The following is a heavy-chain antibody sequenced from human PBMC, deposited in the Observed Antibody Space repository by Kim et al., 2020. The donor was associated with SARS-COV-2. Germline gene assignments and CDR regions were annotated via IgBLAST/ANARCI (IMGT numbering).Heavy chain of an antibody. J-gene: IGHJ4*02. Sequence: GSTYYADSVKCRFTISRDNSKNTLYLQMNSLRAEDTAVYYCARDYGGNSGWGQGTLVTVSS. V-gene: IGHV3-53*01. D-gene: IGHD2-21*02. CDR2: GST. CDR3: ARDYGGNSG.